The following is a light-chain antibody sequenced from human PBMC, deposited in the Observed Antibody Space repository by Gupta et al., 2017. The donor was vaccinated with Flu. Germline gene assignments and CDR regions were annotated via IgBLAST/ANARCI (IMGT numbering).Light chain of an antibody. CDR2: SNN. V-gene: IGLV1-44*01. CDR1: SSNIGSNT. J-gene: IGLJ3*02. CDR3: AAWDDSRNGLWV. Sequence: VTSFCSESSSNIGSNTVNCYQQHPGTAPKLLIYSNNQRPAGVPDRFSGSKSGTSAALAISWLQTEEEADYYCAAWDDSRNGLWVFGGGTKLTVL.